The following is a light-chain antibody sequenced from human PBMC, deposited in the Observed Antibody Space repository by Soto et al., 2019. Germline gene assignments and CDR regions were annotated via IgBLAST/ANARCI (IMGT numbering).Light chain of an antibody. CDR1: SSDVGGYKY. Sequence: QSVLTQPASVSESPGQSITISCTGSSSDVGGYKYVSWYQQHPGKAPKLLIYDVTNRPSGVSNRFSGSKSGYTASLTISGLKYEDEADYYCSSYTRFKTLVIGTGTKVXVL. CDR3: SSYTRFKTLV. J-gene: IGLJ1*01. CDR2: DVT. V-gene: IGLV2-14*01.